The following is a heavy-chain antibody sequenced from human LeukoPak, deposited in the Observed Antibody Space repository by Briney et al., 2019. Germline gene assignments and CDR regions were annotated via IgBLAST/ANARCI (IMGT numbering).Heavy chain of an antibody. D-gene: IGHD3-10*01. Sequence: SQTLSLTCTVSGGSISSGGYYWSWIRQHPGKGLEWIGHIYYSGSTYYNPSLKSRVTISVDTSKNQFSLKLSSVTAADTAVYYCARFAMVRGVIPRGYFDYWGQGTLVTVSS. V-gene: IGHV4-31*03. CDR2: IYYSGST. CDR1: GGSISSGGYY. CDR3: ARFAMVRGVIPRGYFDY. J-gene: IGHJ4*02.